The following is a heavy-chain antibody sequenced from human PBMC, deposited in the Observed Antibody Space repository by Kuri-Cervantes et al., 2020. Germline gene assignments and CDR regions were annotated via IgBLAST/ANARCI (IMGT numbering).Heavy chain of an antibody. CDR2: IYYSGST. CDR1: GGSISSSSYY. CDR3: ARGLSSYDSSGYPNTYYYYMDV. Sequence: SETLSLTCTVSGGSISSSSYYWGWIRQPPGKGLEWTGSIYYSGSTYYNSSLKSRVTISVDTSKNQFSLKLSSVTAADTAVYYCARGLSSYDSSGYPNTYYYYMDVWGKGTTVTVSS. D-gene: IGHD3-22*01. V-gene: IGHV4-39*07. J-gene: IGHJ6*03.